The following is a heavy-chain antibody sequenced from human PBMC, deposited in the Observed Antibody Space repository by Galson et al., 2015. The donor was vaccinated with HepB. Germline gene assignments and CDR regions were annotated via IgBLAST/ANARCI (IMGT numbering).Heavy chain of an antibody. D-gene: IGHD6-13*01. CDR3: AKQEAGVDY. CDR2: ISYDGSNE. J-gene: IGHJ4*02. V-gene: IGHV3-30*18. Sequence: ASGFSFSIYGMNWVRQAPDKGLEWVATISYDGSNEHYADSVKGRFTISRDNSKNTLYLQMNSLRTEDTGVYYCAKQEAGVDYWGQGTLVTVSS. CDR1: GFSFSIYG.